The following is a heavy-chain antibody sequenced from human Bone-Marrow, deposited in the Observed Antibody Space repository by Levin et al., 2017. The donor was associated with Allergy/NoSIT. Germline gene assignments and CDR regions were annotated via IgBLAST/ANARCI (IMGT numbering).Heavy chain of an antibody. J-gene: IGHJ5*02. CDR1: GFTFSSYS. CDR2: ISSSSSYI. D-gene: IGHD6-19*01. Sequence: AGGSLRLSCAASGFTFSSYSMNWVRQAPGKGLEWVSSISSSSSYIYYADSVKGRFTISRDNAKNSLYLQMNSLRAEDTAVYYCARDLSVAGTNWFDPWGQGTLVTVSS. CDR3: ARDLSVAGTNWFDP. V-gene: IGHV3-21*01.